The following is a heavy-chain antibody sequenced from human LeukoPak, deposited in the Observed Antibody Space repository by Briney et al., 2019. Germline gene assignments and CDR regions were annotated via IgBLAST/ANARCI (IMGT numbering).Heavy chain of an antibody. CDR1: GFTFSSYA. D-gene: IGHD4-17*01. V-gene: IGHV3-23*01. Sequence: GGSLRLSCAASGFTFSSYAMSWVRQAPGKGLEWVSAISGSGGSTYYAVSLKGRFTISRDNSKNTLYLQMNSLRAEDTAVYYCAKHNYGDYGLGVLGPWGQGTLVTVSS. J-gene: IGHJ5*02. CDR2: ISGSGGST. CDR3: AKHNYGDYGLGVLGP.